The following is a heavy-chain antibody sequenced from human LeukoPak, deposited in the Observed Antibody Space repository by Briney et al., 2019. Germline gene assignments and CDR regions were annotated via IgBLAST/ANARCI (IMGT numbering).Heavy chain of an antibody. Sequence: GGSLRLSCAVSGFTFEDYGMSWVRQAPGKGLEWVSVIFGNGVKTYYADSLKGRFTISRDNSKSTLYLQMNSLRADDTAVYYCARVGDWSNYFGMDAWGQGTTVSVSS. V-gene: IGHV3-23*01. J-gene: IGHJ6*02. CDR3: ARVGDWSNYFGMDA. CDR1: GFTFEDYG. CDR2: IFGNGVKT. D-gene: IGHD3-16*01.